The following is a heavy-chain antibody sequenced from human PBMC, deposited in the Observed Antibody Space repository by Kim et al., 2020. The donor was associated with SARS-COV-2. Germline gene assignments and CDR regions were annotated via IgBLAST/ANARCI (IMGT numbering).Heavy chain of an antibody. CDR3: ARGGGVYSGSYYAFDI. CDR1: GFTVSSNY. J-gene: IGHJ3*02. CDR2: IYSGGST. D-gene: IGHD1-26*01. Sequence: GGSLRLSCAASGFTVSSNYMSWVRQAPGKGLEWVSVIYSGGSTYYADSVKGRFTISRDNSKNTLYLQMNSLRAEDTAVYYCARGGGVYSGSYYAFDIWGQGTMVTVSS. V-gene: IGHV3-53*01.